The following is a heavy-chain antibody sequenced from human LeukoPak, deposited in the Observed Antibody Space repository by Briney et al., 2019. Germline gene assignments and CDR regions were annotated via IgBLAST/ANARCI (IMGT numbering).Heavy chain of an antibody. CDR1: GFTFSSYS. J-gene: IGHJ4*02. Sequence: KPGGSLRLSCAASGFTFSSYSMNWVRQAPGKGLEWVSSISSSSSYIYYADSVKGRFTISRDNAKNSLYLQMNSLRAEDTAVCYCARDRTITYYYGSGSLGYWGQGTLVTVSS. V-gene: IGHV3-21*01. CDR2: ISSSSSYI. D-gene: IGHD3-10*01. CDR3: ARDRTITYYYGSGSLGY.